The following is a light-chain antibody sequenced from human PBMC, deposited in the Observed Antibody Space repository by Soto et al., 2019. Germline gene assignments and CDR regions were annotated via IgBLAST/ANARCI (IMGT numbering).Light chain of an antibody. J-gene: IGLJ2*01. CDR3: SSQGTSSTLV. V-gene: IGLV2-14*01. CDR2: DVS. Sequence: QSALTQPASVSGSPGKSITISCTGTSSDVGYYNYVSWYQQHPGKAPNLMIYDVSNRPSGVSNRFSGSKSGNTASLTISGLQAEDEADYYCSSQGTSSTLVFGGGTKLTVL. CDR1: SSDVGYYNY.